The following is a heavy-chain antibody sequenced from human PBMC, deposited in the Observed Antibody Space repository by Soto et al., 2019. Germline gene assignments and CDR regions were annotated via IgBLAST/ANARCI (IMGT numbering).Heavy chain of an antibody. Sequence: SETLSLTCTVSGGSISNNNYYWGWIRQPPGKGLEWIGSIYFSGSTYYNPSLKSRVTMSVDTSKNQVSLKLSSVTAADTAVYYCAGPTVSYYYFGMDVWGQGTTVTVSS. J-gene: IGHJ6*02. D-gene: IGHD4-4*01. CDR2: IYFSGST. CDR1: GGSISNNNYY. CDR3: AGPTVSYYYFGMDV. V-gene: IGHV4-39*01.